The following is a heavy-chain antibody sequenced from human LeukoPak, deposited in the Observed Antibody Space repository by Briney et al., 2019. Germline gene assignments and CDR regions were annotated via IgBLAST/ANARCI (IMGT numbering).Heavy chain of an antibody. CDR3: ARQLAGPTGYFYVDV. V-gene: IGHV3-7*01. J-gene: IGHJ6*03. CDR1: GFTLSSFW. CDR2: IKQDGSGR. D-gene: IGHD1-26*01. Sequence: GGSLRLSCAASGFTLSSFWMSWVRQAPGKGLEWVANIKQDGSGRYYVDSVKGRFTISRDNAQNSLFLQMNSLRAEDTAFYYCARQLAGPTGYFYVDVWGKGTTVTVSS.